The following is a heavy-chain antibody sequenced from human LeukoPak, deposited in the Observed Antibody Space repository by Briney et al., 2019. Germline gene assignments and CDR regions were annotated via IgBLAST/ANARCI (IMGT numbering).Heavy chain of an antibody. CDR1: GFTFSSYA. Sequence: GGSLRLSCAASGFTFSSYAMSWVRQAPGKGLEWVSAISGSGGSTYYADSVKGRFTISRDNSKNRVYLQMNSLRAEDTAVYYCAKDTYGSGSYPTQGDYFDYWGQGTLVTVSS. D-gene: IGHD3-10*01. CDR2: ISGSGGST. V-gene: IGHV3-23*01. J-gene: IGHJ4*02. CDR3: AKDTYGSGSYPTQGDYFDY.